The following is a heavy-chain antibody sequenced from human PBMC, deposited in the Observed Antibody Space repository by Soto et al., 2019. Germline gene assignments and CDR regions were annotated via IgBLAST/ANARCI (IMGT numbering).Heavy chain of an antibody. V-gene: IGHV3-15*07. CDR3: ARSKDTAMVTFAGLDY. Sequence: GGSLRLSCAASGFTFSNAWINWVRQAPGKGLEWVGRIKSKTDGGTTDFAAPVKGRFAISRDDSKDMVYLQMNSLKTEDTGIYYCARSKDTAMVTFAGLDYWGQGTLVTVSS. CDR2: IKSKTDGGTT. CDR1: GFTFSNAW. D-gene: IGHD5-18*01. J-gene: IGHJ4*02.